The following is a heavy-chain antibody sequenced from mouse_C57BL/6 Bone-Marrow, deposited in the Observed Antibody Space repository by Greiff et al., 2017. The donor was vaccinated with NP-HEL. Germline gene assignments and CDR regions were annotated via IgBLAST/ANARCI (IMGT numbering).Heavy chain of an antibody. V-gene: IGHV1-76*01. Sequence: QVQLQQSGAELVRPGASVKLSCKASGYTFTDYYINWVKQRPGQGLEWIARIYPGSGNTYYNEKFKGKATLTAEKSSSTAYMQLSSLTSEDSAVYFCARGGGFAYWGQGALVTVSA. CDR1: GYTFTDYY. J-gene: IGHJ3*01. CDR3: ARGGGFAY. CDR2: IYPGSGNT.